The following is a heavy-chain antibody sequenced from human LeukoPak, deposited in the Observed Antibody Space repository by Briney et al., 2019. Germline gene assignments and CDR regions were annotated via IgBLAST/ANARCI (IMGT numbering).Heavy chain of an antibody. CDR2: IYYSGST. D-gene: IGHD4-17*01. CDR1: GGSISSYY. J-gene: IGHJ5*02. Sequence: KSSETLSLTCTVSGGSISSYYWSWIRQPPGKGLEWIGYIYYSGSTNYNPSLKSRVTISVDTSKNQFSLKLSSVTAADTAVYYCARERDYGDYEGWFDPWAREPWSPSPQ. V-gene: IGHV4-59*01. CDR3: ARERDYGDYEGWFDP.